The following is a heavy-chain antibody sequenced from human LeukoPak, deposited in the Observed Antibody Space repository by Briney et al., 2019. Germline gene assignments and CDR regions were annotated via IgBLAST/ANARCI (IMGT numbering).Heavy chain of an antibody. CDR2: ISYDGSNK. D-gene: IGHD4-11*01. V-gene: IGHV3-30*18. CDR1: GFTFSSYG. J-gene: IGHJ4*02. Sequence: QTGGSLRLSCAASGFTFSSYGMHWVRQAPGKGLEWVAVISYDGSNKYYADSVKGRFTISRDNSKNTLYLQMNSLRAEDTAVYYCAKATPPLYWGQGTLVTVSS. CDR3: AKATPPLY.